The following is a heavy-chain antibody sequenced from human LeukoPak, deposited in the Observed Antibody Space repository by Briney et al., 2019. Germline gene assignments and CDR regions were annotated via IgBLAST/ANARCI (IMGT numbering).Heavy chain of an antibody. D-gene: IGHD3-22*01. CDR3: ARGRQDVTMIVVVRTAVSYYLDV. CDR2: MNPSGST. CDR1: GGSFSGYY. J-gene: IGHJ6*03. V-gene: IGHV4-34*01. Sequence: STETLSLTCAVYGGSFSGYYWTWIRQTPEKGLEWIGEMNPSGSTSYNPSLKSRVTISVDTSKNQFSLKLSSVAAADTAVYYCARGRQDVTMIVVVRTAVSYYLDVWGKGTTVTVS.